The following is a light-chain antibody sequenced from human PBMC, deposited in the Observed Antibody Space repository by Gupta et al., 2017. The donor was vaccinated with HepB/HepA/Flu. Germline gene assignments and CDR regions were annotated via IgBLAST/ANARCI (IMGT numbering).Light chain of an antibody. CDR2: RAS. Sequence: DIQMTQSPSTLSASVGDRVTITCRASQNISIWLAWYQQKPGKAPKLLIYRASSLESGVPSRFRGSGSGTEFTLSIGSVQPDDFATYYCQQYDDYPLTFGGGTKVEMK. V-gene: IGKV1-5*03. CDR1: QNISIW. J-gene: IGKJ4*01. CDR3: QQYDDYPLT.